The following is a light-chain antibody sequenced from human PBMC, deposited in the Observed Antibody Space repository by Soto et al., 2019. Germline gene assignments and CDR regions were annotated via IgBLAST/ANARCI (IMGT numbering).Light chain of an antibody. Sequence: ESVLTQSPATLSLSPGERATLSCRASQSVSSYLAWYQRKPGQAPRLLIYDASNRATGIPARFSGSGSGTEFTLTISSLEPEDFAVYYCQQRSNWPPFTFGPGTKVDIK. CDR3: QQRSNWPPFT. V-gene: IGKV3-11*01. J-gene: IGKJ3*01. CDR2: DAS. CDR1: QSVSSY.